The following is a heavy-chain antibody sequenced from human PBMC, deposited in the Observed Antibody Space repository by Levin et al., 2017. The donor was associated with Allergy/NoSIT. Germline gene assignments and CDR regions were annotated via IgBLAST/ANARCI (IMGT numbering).Heavy chain of an antibody. Sequence: GESLKISCKPTGYSFLSYNIHWVRRAPGQSLEWMGWINVDNGYTKYSKTFQDRVTITRDTSARTVYMELTTLTFEDTAIYYCLRALYERRGYGLMFGPWGQGTQITVSS. D-gene: IGHD3-22*01. V-gene: IGHV1-3*01. CDR3: LRALYERRGYGLMFGP. CDR2: INVDNGYT. CDR1: GYSFLSYN. J-gene: IGHJ5*02.